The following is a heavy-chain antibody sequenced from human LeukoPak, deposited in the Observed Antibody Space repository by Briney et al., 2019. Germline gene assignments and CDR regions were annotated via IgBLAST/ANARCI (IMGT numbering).Heavy chain of an antibody. CDR2: INPNSGGT. V-gene: IGHV1-2*02. Sequence: AASVKVSCKASGYTFTGYYMHWVRQAPGQGLEWMGWINPNSGGTNYAQKFQGRVTMTRDTSISTAYMELSRLRSDDTAVYYCARSVRGRLTTGFDYWGQGTLVTVSS. CDR1: GYTFTGYY. D-gene: IGHD1/OR15-1a*01. CDR3: ARSVRGRLTTGFDY. J-gene: IGHJ4*02.